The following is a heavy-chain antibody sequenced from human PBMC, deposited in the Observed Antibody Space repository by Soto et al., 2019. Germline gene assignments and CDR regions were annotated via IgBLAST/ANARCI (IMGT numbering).Heavy chain of an antibody. J-gene: IGHJ5*02. CDR1: GGTFSSYA. CDR2: IITMYGPA. D-gene: IGHD3-10*01. CDR3: ARVTSMVRGVIDHGFDP. Sequence: QVPLVQSGAEVKKPGSSVTVSCKASGGTFSSYAIHWVLQAPGQGLEWTGGIITMYGPAKYAQRVQGRVTITAEESTTTAYMALTGLTSHYTSVYYCARVTSMVRGVIDHGFDPWGHGTLVTVSS. V-gene: IGHV1-69*01.